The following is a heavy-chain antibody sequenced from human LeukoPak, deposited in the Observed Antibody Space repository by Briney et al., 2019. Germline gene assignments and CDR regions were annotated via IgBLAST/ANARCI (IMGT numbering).Heavy chain of an antibody. Sequence: GGSLRLSCAASGFTFSSYWMHWVRQAPGKGLVWVSRINSDGSSTSYADSVKGRFTISRDNAKNSLYLQMNSLRAEDMALYYCAKDLTYYYDSSGFRDNAFDIWGQGTMVTVSS. CDR2: INSDGSST. V-gene: IGHV3-74*01. CDR1: GFTFSSYW. J-gene: IGHJ3*02. CDR3: AKDLTYYYDSSGFRDNAFDI. D-gene: IGHD3-22*01.